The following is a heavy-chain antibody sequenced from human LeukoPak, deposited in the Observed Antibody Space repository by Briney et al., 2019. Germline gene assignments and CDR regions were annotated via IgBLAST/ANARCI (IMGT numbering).Heavy chain of an antibody. D-gene: IGHD1-26*01. Sequence: ASVKVSCKASGGTFSSYAISWVRQAPGQGLEWMGRIIPILGIANYAQKFQGRVTITADRSTSTAYMELSSLRSEDTAVYYCARASGGSYGYFDYWGQGTLVTVSS. J-gene: IGHJ4*02. CDR1: GGTFSSYA. CDR3: ARASGGSYGYFDY. CDR2: IIPILGIA. V-gene: IGHV1-69*04.